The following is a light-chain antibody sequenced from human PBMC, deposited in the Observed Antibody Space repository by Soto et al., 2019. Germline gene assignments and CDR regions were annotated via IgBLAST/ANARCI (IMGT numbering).Light chain of an antibody. CDR2: DTS. Sequence: DIVLTQSPDTLSLSPGDISPLSCRASQSLTNSYIAWYQVKPGQDPRLLIYDTSSRATGIPDRFTGSGSGTDFTLTITRLETEDFAVFYCQQYGTSEIIFGPGKDWRL. CDR1: QSLTNSY. V-gene: IGKV3-20*01. CDR3: QQYGTSEII. J-gene: IGKJ5*01.